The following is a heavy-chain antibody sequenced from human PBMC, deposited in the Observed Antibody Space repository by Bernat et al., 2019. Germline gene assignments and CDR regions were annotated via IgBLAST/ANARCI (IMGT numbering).Heavy chain of an antibody. CDR3: ARHAGDSYGFHWWFDP. Sequence: QLQLQESGPGLVKPSETLSLTCTVSGGSISSSSYYWGWIRQPPGKGLEWIGSIYYSGSTYYNPSLKSRVTISVDTSKNQFSLKLSSVTAADTAVYYCARHAGDSYGFHWWFDPWGQGTLVTVSS. D-gene: IGHD5-18*01. CDR1: GGSISSSSYY. V-gene: IGHV4-39*01. J-gene: IGHJ5*02. CDR2: IYYSGST.